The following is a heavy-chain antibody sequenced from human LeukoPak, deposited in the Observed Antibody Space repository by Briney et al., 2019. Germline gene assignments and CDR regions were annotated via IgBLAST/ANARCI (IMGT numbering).Heavy chain of an antibody. Sequence: SETLSLTCAVYGGSFSGYYWSWIRQPPGKGLEWIGEINHSGSTNYNPSLKSRVTISVDTSKNQFSLKLSSVTAADTAVYYCARASRRVEAVTTLDWYFDLWGRGTLVTVSS. CDR3: ARASRRVEAVTTLDWYFDL. CDR2: INHSGST. CDR1: GGSFSGYY. V-gene: IGHV4-34*01. J-gene: IGHJ2*01. D-gene: IGHD4-17*01.